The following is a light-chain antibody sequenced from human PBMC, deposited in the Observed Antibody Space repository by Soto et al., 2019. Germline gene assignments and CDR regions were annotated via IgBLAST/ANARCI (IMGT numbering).Light chain of an antibody. CDR2: DDS. CDR3: QAWDSSVV. V-gene: IGLV3-1*01. Sequence: SYELTQPPSVSVSPGQTASMTCSGEKLGGKYVCWYQQKPGQSPVLVIYDDSKRPSGIPERFSGSNSGNTATLTISGTQAMDEADYYCQAWDSSVVFGGGTQLTVL. CDR1: KLGGKY. J-gene: IGLJ2*01.